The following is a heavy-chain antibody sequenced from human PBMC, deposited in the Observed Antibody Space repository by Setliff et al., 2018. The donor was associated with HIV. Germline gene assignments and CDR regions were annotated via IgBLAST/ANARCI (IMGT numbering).Heavy chain of an antibody. CDR3: ARWGSGSYERVFDY. CDR1: GFRFRSYW. V-gene: IGHV3-7*01. CDR2: VKQDGTET. J-gene: IGHJ4*02. D-gene: IGHD1-26*01. Sequence: PGGSLRLSCAASGFRFRSYWMSWVRQAPGKGLESVANVKQDGTETLYVDSVKGRFTISRDNANNLVYRQMNSLRVEDTAVYFCARWGSGSYERVFDYWGQGMLVTVPQ.